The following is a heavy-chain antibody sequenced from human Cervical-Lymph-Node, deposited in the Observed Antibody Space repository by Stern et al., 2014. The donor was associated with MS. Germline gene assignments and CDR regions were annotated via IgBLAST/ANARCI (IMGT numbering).Heavy chain of an antibody. V-gene: IGHV3-30-3*01. CDR1: GFTFTSYA. Sequence: VQLVESGGGVVQPGRSLRVSCATAGFTFTSYAMNWVRQAPGKGLEWVAVISYDGNTKYYADSVKGRFTRSRDNSKNTLYLQMSSLRAEDTAVYYCVRERSSRGFDYWGQGSLVTVSS. D-gene: IGHD5/OR15-5a*01. CDR2: ISYDGNTK. CDR3: VRERSSRGFDY. J-gene: IGHJ4*02.